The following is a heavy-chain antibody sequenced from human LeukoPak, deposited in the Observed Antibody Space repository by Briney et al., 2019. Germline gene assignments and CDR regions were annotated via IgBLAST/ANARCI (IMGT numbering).Heavy chain of an antibody. D-gene: IGHD5-24*01. CDR2: IYDSGST. J-gene: IGHJ4*02. CDR1: GGSMSSYY. CDR3: AGGRWLQLPHY. Sequence: PSETLSLTCTVSGGSMSSYYWSWIRQPPGKGLEWIGYIYDSGSTNYNPSFKSRVTISADTSKKEFSLKLTSVTAADTAVYYCAGGRWLQLPHYWGQGTQVTVSS. V-gene: IGHV4-59*01.